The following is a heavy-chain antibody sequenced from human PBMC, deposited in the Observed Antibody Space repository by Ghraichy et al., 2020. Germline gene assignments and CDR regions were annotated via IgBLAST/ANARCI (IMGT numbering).Heavy chain of an antibody. V-gene: IGHV5-51*01. CDR1: GYSFTSYW. CDR2: IYPGDSDT. Sequence: GESLNISCKGSGYSFTSYWIGWVRQMPGKGLEWMGIIYPGDSDTRYSPSFQGQVTISADKSISTAYLQWSSLKASDTAMYYCARLYYYDSRDPYGMDVWGQGTTVTVSS. D-gene: IGHD3-22*01. J-gene: IGHJ6*02. CDR3: ARLYYYDSRDPYGMDV.